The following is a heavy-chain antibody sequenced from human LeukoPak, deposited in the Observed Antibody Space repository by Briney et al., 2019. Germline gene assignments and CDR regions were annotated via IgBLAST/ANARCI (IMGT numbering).Heavy chain of an antibody. V-gene: IGHV4-31*03. CDR3: ARDRRDGYNE. CDR2: IYYSGST. CDR1: GGSISSGGYY. J-gene: IGHJ4*02. D-gene: IGHD5-24*01. Sequence: SETLSLTCTVSGGSISSGGYYWSWIRQHPGKGLEWIGYIYYSGSTYYNPSLKSRATISVDTSKNQFSLKLSSVTAADTAVYYCARDRRDGYNEWGQGTLVTVSS.